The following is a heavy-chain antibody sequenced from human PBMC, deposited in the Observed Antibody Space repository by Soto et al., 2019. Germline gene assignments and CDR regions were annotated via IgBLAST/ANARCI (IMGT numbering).Heavy chain of an antibody. D-gene: IGHD2-15*01. CDR2: INSRGDYI. J-gene: IGHJ4*02. V-gene: IGHV3-21*01. CDR3: AKEEIVAPPAYDY. Sequence: GGSLRLSCAASGFIFSSYSMNWVRQAPGKGLEWVSSINSRGDYIYYADSVKGRFTISRDDAKNSLYLQMNSLRAEDTAVYYCAKEEIVAPPAYDYWGQGTLVTVSS. CDR1: GFIFSSYS.